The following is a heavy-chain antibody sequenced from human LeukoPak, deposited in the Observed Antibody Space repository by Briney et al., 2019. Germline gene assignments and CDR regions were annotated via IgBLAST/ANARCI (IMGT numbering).Heavy chain of an antibody. CDR3: ASGASGGSY. V-gene: IGHV3-48*03. D-gene: IGHD2-15*01. Sequence: GSLRLSCVVSGFTFSSYEMNWVRQAPGKGLEWVSYISSSGSTIYYADSVKGRFTISRDNAKNSLYLQMNSLRAEDTAVYYCASGASGGSYWGQGTLVTVSS. CDR2: ISSSGSTI. J-gene: IGHJ4*02. CDR1: GFTFSSYE.